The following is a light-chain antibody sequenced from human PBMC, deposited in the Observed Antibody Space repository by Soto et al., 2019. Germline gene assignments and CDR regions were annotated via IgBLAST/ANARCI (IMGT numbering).Light chain of an antibody. CDR1: QSVGSA. CDR3: QQYKNWPPLT. CDR2: GAA. J-gene: IGKJ4*01. V-gene: IGKV3-15*01. Sequence: EIVMTQSPATLSVSPGETATLSCRASQSVGSAVAWYQHKPGQAPRLLIVGAAIRATRVPGRFSGGGSGTEFTLTISSLQSEDFAVYYCQQYKNWPPLTFGGGTTV.